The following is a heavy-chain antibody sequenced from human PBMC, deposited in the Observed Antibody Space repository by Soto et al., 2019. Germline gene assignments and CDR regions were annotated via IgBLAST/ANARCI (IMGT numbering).Heavy chain of an antibody. V-gene: IGHV1-18*01. J-gene: IGHJ4*02. Sequence: ASVKVSCKASGYTFTSYGISWVRQAPGQGLEWMGWISAYNGNTNYAQKLQGRVTMTTGTSTSTAYMELRSLRSDDTAVYYCAREITIFGVVIAYYFDYWGQGTLVTVSS. CDR2: ISAYNGNT. CDR3: AREITIFGVVIAYYFDY. D-gene: IGHD3-3*01. CDR1: GYTFTSYG.